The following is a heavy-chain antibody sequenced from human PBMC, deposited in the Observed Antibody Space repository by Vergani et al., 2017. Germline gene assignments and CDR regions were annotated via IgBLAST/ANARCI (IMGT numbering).Heavy chain of an antibody. CDR1: EFTFSDVW. Sequence: EGQLVESGGGLVKPGGSLRLSCAASEFTFSDVWMSWVRQAPGKGLEWVARIKSNADGGSADYAASVKGRFIISRDDSKNFLYLQMNSLRAEDTAVYYCAKDSSSPGWDAHSDWGQGTLVTVSS. CDR2: IKSNADGGSA. CDR3: AKDSSSPGWDAHSD. J-gene: IGHJ4*02. V-gene: IGHV3-15*01. D-gene: IGHD6-13*01.